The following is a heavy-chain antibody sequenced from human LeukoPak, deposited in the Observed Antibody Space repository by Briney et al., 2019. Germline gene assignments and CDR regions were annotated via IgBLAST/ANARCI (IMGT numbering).Heavy chain of an antibody. CDR3: AKDPGSGWYSSNWFDP. D-gene: IGHD6-19*01. J-gene: IGHJ5*02. CDR1: GFTFSSYA. Sequence: GSLRLSCAASGFTFSSYAMSWVRQAPGKGLEWVSAVSGGGGSTYYADSVKGRFTISRDNSKTTLYLQMNSLRAEDTAVYYCAKDPGSGWYSSNWFDPWGQGTLVTASS. CDR2: VSGGGGST. V-gene: IGHV3-23*01.